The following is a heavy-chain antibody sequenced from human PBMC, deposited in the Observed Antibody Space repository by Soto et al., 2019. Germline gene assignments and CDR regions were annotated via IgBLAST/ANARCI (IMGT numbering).Heavy chain of an antibody. Sequence: SQTLSLTCAISGDSVSSNSAAWNWIRQSPSRGLEWLGRTYYRSKWYNDYAVSVKSRITINPATSKNQFSLQLNSVTPEDTAVYYCARDQVAGTFDYYYYYGMDVWGQGTTVTVSS. J-gene: IGHJ6*02. CDR3: ARDQVAGTFDYYYYYGMDV. V-gene: IGHV6-1*01. CDR1: GDSVSSNSAA. CDR2: TYYRSKWYN. D-gene: IGHD6-19*01.